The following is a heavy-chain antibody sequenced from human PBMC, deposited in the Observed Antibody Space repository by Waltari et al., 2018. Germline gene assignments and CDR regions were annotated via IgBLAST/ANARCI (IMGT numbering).Heavy chain of an antibody. D-gene: IGHD3-22*01. CDR3: LKKNDEVYDRNGLVYDAFDM. J-gene: IGHJ3*02. CDR2: INWNSDSI. CDR1: AFTFDDHD. V-gene: IGHV3-9*01. Sequence: EVQLVESGGGWVQHGSCLSSSCAAAAFTFDDHDIHWVRQVPGKGLEWVAGINWNSDSIGYGDSVKGRFTISRDNAMNYLYLQMNSLTTEDTALYYCLKKNDEVYDRNGLVYDAFDMWGQGTMVTVSS.